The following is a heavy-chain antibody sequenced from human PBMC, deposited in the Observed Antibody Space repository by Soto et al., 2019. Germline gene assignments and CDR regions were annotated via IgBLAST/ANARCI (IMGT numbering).Heavy chain of an antibody. D-gene: IGHD5-12*01. CDR1: GGTFSSYA. CDR3: ASGGPVATLAWGDY. Sequence: QVQLVQSGAEVKKPGSSVKVSCKASGGTFSSYAISWVRQAPGQGLEWMGGIIPIFGTANYAQKFQGRVTITADESTSTADRELSSLRSEDTAVYYCASGGPVATLAWGDYWGQGTLVTVSS. CDR2: IIPIFGTA. J-gene: IGHJ4*02. V-gene: IGHV1-69*01.